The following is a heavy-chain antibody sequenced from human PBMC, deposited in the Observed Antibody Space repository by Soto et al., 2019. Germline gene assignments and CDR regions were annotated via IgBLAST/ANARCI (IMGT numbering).Heavy chain of an antibody. CDR1: GFSLSTSGVG. D-gene: IGHD6-6*01. CDR3: AHRRVYIGMDV. Sequence: QITLKESGPTLVKPTQTLTLTCTFSGFSLSTSGVGVAWIRQPPGKALEWLAVIYWDDNKQYSPSPKTTFTITKDTSKNRVVLTMTNMDPADTATYYCAHRRVYIGMDVWGQGTTVTVSS. J-gene: IGHJ6*02. V-gene: IGHV2-5*02. CDR2: IYWDDNK.